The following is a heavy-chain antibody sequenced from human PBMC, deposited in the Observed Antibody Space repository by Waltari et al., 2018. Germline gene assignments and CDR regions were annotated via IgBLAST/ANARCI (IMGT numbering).Heavy chain of an antibody. Sequence: EVHLVESGGGLVHLGGSLSVSCEYSGLPFTTHYMIWVRRAPGKGLEWVSCIDSGAGTKYADSVKGRCTVSRDTSKNTVYLQMNSLRVEDTAVYFCARVGASAAGPYDYWGQGTLVTVSS. CDR3: ARVGASAAGPYDY. CDR2: IDSGAGT. J-gene: IGHJ4*02. V-gene: IGHV3-66*01. D-gene: IGHD3-16*01. CDR1: GLPFTTHY.